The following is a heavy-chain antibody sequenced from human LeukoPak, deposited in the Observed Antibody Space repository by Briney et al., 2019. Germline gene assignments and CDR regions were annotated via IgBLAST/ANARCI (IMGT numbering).Heavy chain of an antibody. D-gene: IGHD3-9*01. Sequence: ASVKVSCKASGYTFTGYYMHWVRQAPGQGLEWMGWINPNSGGTNYAQKFQGRVTMTRDTSISTAYMELSRLRSDDTAVYYCAREGVDYDILTGYLKYWGQGTLVTVSS. V-gene: IGHV1-2*02. J-gene: IGHJ4*02. CDR2: INPNSGGT. CDR3: AREGVDYDILTGYLKY. CDR1: GYTFTGYY.